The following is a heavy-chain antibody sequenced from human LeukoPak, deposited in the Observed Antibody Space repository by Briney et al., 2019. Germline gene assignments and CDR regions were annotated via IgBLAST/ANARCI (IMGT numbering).Heavy chain of an antibody. V-gene: IGHV4-4*07. D-gene: IGHD3-3*01. CDR2: IYTSGST. CDR3: ARGFMIFGVVIIGEAFDI. J-gene: IGHJ3*02. CDR1: GGSISSYY. Sequence: SETLSLTCTVSGGSISSYYWSWIRQPAGKGLEWIGRIYTSGSTNYNPSLKSRVTMSVDTSKNQFSLKLSSVTAADTAVYYCARGFMIFGVVIIGEAFDIWGQGTMVTVSS.